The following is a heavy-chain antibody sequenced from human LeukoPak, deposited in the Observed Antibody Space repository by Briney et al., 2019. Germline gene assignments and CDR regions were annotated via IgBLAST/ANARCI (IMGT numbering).Heavy chain of an antibody. J-gene: IGHJ4*02. Sequence: ASVKVSCKASGYTFTSYAMHWVRQAPGQRLEWMGWINAGNGNTKYSQKFRGRVTITRDTSASTAYMELSSLRSEDTAVYYCARSGVSYTVGATTESDYWGQGTLVTVSS. CDR3: ARSGVSYTVGATTESDY. CDR2: INAGNGNT. CDR1: GYTFTSYA. V-gene: IGHV1-3*01. D-gene: IGHD1-26*01.